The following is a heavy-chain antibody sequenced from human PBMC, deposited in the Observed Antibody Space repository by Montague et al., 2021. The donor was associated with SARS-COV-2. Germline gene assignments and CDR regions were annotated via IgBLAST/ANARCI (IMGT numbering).Heavy chain of an antibody. CDR2: INHSGST. D-gene: IGHD3-22*01. CDR1: GGSFSGYY. Sequence: SETLSLTCAVYGGSFSGYYWSWIRQPPGKGLEWIGEINHSGSTKFNPSLKSRVTMSVDTSKNQFSLKLSSVTVADTAVYYCARGTKRVLTYDYDSSGYARDYWGQGTLVTVSS. J-gene: IGHJ4*02. V-gene: IGHV4-34*01. CDR3: ARGTKRVLTYDYDSSGYARDY.